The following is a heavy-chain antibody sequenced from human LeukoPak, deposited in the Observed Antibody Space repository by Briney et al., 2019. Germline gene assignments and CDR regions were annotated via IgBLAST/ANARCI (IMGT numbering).Heavy chain of an antibody. CDR2: ISGSGGST. J-gene: IGHJ6*02. V-gene: IGHV3-23*01. D-gene: IGHD2-2*01. CDR1: GFTFSSYA. CDR3: AREGCSSTSCSAYGVDV. Sequence: GGSLRLSCAASGFTFSSYAMSWVRQAPGKGLEWVSAISGSGGSTYYADSVKGRFTISRDNSKNTLYLQMNSLRAEDTAVYYCAREGCSSTSCSAYGVDVWGQGTTVTVSS.